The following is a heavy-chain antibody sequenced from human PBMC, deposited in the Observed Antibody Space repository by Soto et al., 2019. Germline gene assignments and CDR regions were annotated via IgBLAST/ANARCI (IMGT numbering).Heavy chain of an antibody. Sequence: EGSLRLSCAASGFTFNTYWMAWVRQAPGKGLEWVANIRQAGHEKNYVDSVKGRFTISSDNAQNTLFLHLNSLRADDTAVYYSARGYGGSGFWLVAEFVKWGQETRVAISS. CDR2: IRQAGHEK. D-gene: IGHD2-15*01. CDR1: GFTFNTYW. CDR3: ARGYGGSGFWLVAEFVK. V-gene: IGHV3-7*01. J-gene: IGHJ6*01.